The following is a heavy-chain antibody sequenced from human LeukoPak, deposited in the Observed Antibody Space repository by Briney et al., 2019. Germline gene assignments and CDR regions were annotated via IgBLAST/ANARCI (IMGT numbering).Heavy chain of an antibody. CDR1: GFTFSSYS. V-gene: IGHV3-21*01. Sequence: GGSLRLSCAASGFTFSSYSMNWVRQAPGKGLEWVSSISSSSSYIYYADSVKDRFTISRDNAKNSLYLQMNSLRAEDTAVYYCARGATTGYYFDYWAREPWSPSPQ. D-gene: IGHD1-26*01. CDR2: ISSSSSYI. J-gene: IGHJ4*02. CDR3: ARGATTGYYFDY.